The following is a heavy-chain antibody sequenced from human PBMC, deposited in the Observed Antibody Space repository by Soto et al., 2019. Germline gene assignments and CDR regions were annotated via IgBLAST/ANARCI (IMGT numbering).Heavy chain of an antibody. CDR1: GGSISSSSYY. J-gene: IGHJ4*02. CDR3: ARQFFGDGYNYDFDY. CDR2: IYYSGST. Sequence: SETLSLTCTVSGGSISSSSYYWGWIRQPPGKGLEWIGSIYYSGSTYYNPSLKSRVTISVDTSENQFSLKLSSVTAADTAVYYCARQFFGDGYNYDFDYWGQGTLVTVSS. D-gene: IGHD5-12*01. V-gene: IGHV4-39*01.